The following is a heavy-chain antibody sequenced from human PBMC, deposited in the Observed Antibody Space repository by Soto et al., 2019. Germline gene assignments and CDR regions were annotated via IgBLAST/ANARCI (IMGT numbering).Heavy chain of an antibody. J-gene: IGHJ5*02. CDR2: INHSGST. Sequence: SETLSLTCAVYGGSFSDYYWSWIRQPPGKGLEWIGEINHSGSTNYNPSLKSRVTILVDTSKNQFSLKLSSVTAADTAVYYCARQAAAAIILDPWGQGTLVTVSS. CDR3: ARQAAAAIILDP. CDR1: GGSFSDYY. V-gene: IGHV4-34*01. D-gene: IGHD2-2*02.